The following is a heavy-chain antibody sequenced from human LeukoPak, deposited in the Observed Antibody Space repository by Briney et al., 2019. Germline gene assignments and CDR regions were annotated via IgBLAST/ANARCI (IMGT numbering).Heavy chain of an antibody. V-gene: IGHV3-23*01. CDR2: ISTSGGSK. Sequence: GGSLRLSCAASGFTFSSYAMNWVRQAPEKGREWVSSISTSGGSKYYAGSVKGRFTISRDNSKKTLDVQMNSLRVEDTAVYYCAKEKEPRLLAAAGVFDYWGQGTLVTVSS. D-gene: IGHD6-13*01. CDR3: AKEKEPRLLAAAGVFDY. J-gene: IGHJ4*02. CDR1: GFTFSSYA.